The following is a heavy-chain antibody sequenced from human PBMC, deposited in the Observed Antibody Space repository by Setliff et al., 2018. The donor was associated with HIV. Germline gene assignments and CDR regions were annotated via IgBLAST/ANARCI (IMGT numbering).Heavy chain of an antibody. CDR3: ATDPGYSSTWYSESFQH. J-gene: IGHJ1*01. V-gene: IGHV1-24*01. D-gene: IGHD6-13*01. Sequence: ASVNLCTISGYTLTELSIHWVRQAPGKGLEWMANFDPEDGETFYAQKFQGRLTMTEDTSTDTAYMELSSLRSDDTAMYYCATDPGYSSTWYSESFQHWGQGTVVTVSS. CDR1: GYTLTELS. CDR2: FDPEDGET.